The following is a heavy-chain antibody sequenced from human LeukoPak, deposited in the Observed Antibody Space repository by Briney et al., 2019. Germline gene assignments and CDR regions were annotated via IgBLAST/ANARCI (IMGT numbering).Heavy chain of an antibody. CDR1: GGTFSSYA. D-gene: IGHD3-10*01. CDR2: IIPIFGTA. V-gene: IGHV1-69*06. Sequence: GASVKVSCKASGGTFSSYAISWVRQAPGQGLEWMGGIIPIFGTANYAQKFQGRVTITADKSTSTAYMELSSLRSEDTAVYYCARANYGSGTDDDDYWGQGTLVTVSS. J-gene: IGHJ4*02. CDR3: ARANYGSGTDDDDY.